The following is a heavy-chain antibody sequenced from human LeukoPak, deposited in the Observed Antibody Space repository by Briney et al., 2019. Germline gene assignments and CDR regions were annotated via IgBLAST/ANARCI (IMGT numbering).Heavy chain of an antibody. J-gene: IGHJ5*02. Sequence: EASVKVSCKASGYTFTGYYVHWVRQAPGQGLEWMGWISAYNGNTNYAQKLQGRVTMTTDTSTSTAYMELRSLRSDDTAVYYCARDPMDPNWFDPWGQGTLVTVSS. V-gene: IGHV1-18*04. D-gene: IGHD3/OR15-3a*01. CDR1: GYTFTGYY. CDR3: ARDPMDPNWFDP. CDR2: ISAYNGNT.